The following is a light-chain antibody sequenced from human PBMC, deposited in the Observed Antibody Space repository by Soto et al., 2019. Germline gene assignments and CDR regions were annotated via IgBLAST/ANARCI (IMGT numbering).Light chain of an antibody. CDR2: DVS. V-gene: IGLV2-14*01. J-gene: IGLJ1*01. CDR1: SSDVGGYNY. Sequence: QSALTQPASVSGSPGQSITISCTGTSSDVGGYNYVSWYQQHPGKAPKLMIHDVSNRPSGISNRFSGSKSGNTASLTISGLQVEDEADYYCISFTGSSPLYVFGTGTKLTVL. CDR3: ISFTGSSPLYV.